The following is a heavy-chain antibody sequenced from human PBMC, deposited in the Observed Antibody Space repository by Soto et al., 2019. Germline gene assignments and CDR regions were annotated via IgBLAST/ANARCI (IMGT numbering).Heavy chain of an antibody. D-gene: IGHD5-12*01. Sequence: VKVSCKASGGTFSSYTISWVRQAPGQGLEWMGRIIPILGIANYAQKFQGRVTITADKSTSTAYMELSSLRSDDTAVYYCARDYFEEVALDYWGQGTLVTVS. J-gene: IGHJ4*02. CDR1: GGTFSSYT. V-gene: IGHV1-69*04. CDR2: IIPILGIA. CDR3: ARDYFEEVALDY.